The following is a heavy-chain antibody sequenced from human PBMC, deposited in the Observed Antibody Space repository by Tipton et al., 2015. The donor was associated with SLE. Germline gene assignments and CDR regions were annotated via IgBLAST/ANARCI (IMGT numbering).Heavy chain of an antibody. CDR1: GGSISSHY. V-gene: IGHV4-34*01. CDR2: INHSGST. CDR3: ARGLATAPYYYYYMDV. D-gene: IGHD2-21*02. J-gene: IGHJ6*03. Sequence: TLSLTCTVSGGSISSHYWSWIRQPPGKGLEWIGEINHSGSTNYNPSLKSRVTISVDTSKNQFSLKLSSVTAADTAVYYYARGLATAPYYYYYMDVWGKGTTVTVSS.